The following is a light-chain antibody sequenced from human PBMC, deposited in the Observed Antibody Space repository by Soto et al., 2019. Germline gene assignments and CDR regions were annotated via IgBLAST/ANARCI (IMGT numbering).Light chain of an antibody. J-gene: IGKJ3*01. V-gene: IGKV3-11*01. Sequence: EIVMTQSPATLPVSPGERATLSCRASQTVSNNLAWYQQKPGQAPRLLIYDASNRATGIPARFSGSGSVTDFTLTISSLEPEDFAVYYCQQRSNWATFGPGAKVDIK. CDR3: QQRSNWAT. CDR1: QTVSNN. CDR2: DAS.